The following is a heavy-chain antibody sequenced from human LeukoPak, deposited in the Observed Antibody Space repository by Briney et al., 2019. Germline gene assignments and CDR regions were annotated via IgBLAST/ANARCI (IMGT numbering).Heavy chain of an antibody. CDR2: ISGSGGST. CDR1: EFTFSTFA. Sequence: GGSLRLSCAASEFTFSTFAMTWVRQAPGKGLEWVSAISGSGGSTYYADSVKGRFTISRDNSKNTLYLQMNSLRAEDTAVYYCAKQRSESDYWGQGTLVTVSS. J-gene: IGHJ4*02. V-gene: IGHV3-23*01. D-gene: IGHD6-19*01. CDR3: AKQRSESDY.